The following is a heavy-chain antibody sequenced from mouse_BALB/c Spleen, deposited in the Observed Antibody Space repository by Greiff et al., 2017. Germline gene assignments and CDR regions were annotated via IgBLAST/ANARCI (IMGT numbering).Heavy chain of an antibody. J-gene: IGHJ3*01. Sequence: EVQLQQSGTVLARPGASVKMSCKASGYTFTSYWMHWVKQRPGQGLEWIGAIYPGNSDTSYNQKFKGKAKLTAVTSTSTAYMELSSLTNEDSAVYYCTPFTTVVATKAYWGQGTLVTVSA. V-gene: IGHV1-5*01. D-gene: IGHD1-1*01. CDR1: GYTFTSYW. CDR3: TPFTTVVATKAY. CDR2: IYPGNSDT.